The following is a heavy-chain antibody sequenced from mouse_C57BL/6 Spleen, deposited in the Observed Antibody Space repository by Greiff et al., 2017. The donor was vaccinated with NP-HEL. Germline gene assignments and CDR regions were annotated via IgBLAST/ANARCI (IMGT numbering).Heavy chain of an antibody. CDR1: GYTFTSYW. V-gene: IGHV1-55*01. CDR3: ARPLYGSSYVRAMDY. Sequence: QVQLQQSGAELVKPGASVKMSCKASGYTFTSYWITWVKQRPGQGLEWIGDIYPGSGSTNYNEKFKSKATLTVDTSSSTAYMQLSSLTSEDSAVYYCARPLYGSSYVRAMDYWGQGTSVTVSS. J-gene: IGHJ4*01. CDR2: IYPGSGST. D-gene: IGHD1-1*01.